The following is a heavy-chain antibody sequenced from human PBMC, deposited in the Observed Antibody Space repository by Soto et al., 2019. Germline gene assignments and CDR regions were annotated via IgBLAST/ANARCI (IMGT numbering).Heavy chain of an antibody. V-gene: IGHV3-11*01. J-gene: IGHJ4*02. CDR2: ISSSRSTI. Sequence: QVQLGVSGGGLVKPGGSLRISCAASGFTFSDYYISWIRQAPGKGLAWVSYISSSRSTIYYADSVKCRFPISRDNAKNSVYLQMNNPSVEVTAVYYCALAGYEGDYYAVAPGSAVHFWGQGTLANVS. CDR1: GFTFSDYY. D-gene: IGHD4-17*01. CDR3: ALAGYEGDYYAVAPGSAVHF.